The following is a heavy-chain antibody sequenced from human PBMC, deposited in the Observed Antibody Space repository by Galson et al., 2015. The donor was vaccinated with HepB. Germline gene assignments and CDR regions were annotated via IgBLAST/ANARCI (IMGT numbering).Heavy chain of an antibody. J-gene: IGHJ4*02. CDR3: AKDSWRTTVYQFDY. Sequence: SLGLSGAASGFTFDDYAMHWVRQAPGEGLGWVSGMSWNSGSIGYADSVKGRFTISRDNAKNSLYLQMNSLRAEDTALYYCAKDSWRTTVYQFDYWGQGTLVTVSS. CDR2: MSWNSGSI. D-gene: IGHD4-17*01. V-gene: IGHV3-9*01. CDR1: GFTFDDYA.